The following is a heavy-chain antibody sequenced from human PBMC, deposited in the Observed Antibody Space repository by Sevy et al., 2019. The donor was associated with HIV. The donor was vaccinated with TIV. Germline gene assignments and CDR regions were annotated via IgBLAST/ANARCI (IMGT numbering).Heavy chain of an antibody. J-gene: IGHJ3*02. CDR1: GLTFSNYV. D-gene: IGHD6-25*01. V-gene: IGHV3-23*01. Sequence: GGSLRLSCAASGLTFSNYVMSWVRQAPGKGLEWLSVISGSSGTTYAAESVKGRFNISRDNSKHTLYLHMGSLGAEDTAVYYWARNLSPSGAFDIWGQGTRVTVSS. CDR3: ARNLSPSGAFDI. CDR2: ISGSSGTT.